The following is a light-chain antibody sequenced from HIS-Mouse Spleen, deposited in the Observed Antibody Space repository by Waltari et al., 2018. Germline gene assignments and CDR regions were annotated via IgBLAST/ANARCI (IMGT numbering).Light chain of an antibody. V-gene: IGLV3-25*03. Sequence: SYELTQPPSVSVSPGQTARITCSGDALPKQYAYWYQQKPGQAPGLGLYKDSERPSGIPERFSGSSSGTTVTLTISGVQAEDEADYYCQSADSSGTYVFGTGTKVTVL. CDR2: KDS. J-gene: IGLJ1*01. CDR1: ALPKQY. CDR3: QSADSSGTYV.